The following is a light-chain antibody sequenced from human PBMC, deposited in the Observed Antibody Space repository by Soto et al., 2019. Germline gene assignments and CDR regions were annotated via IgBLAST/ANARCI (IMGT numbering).Light chain of an antibody. CDR2: KAS. J-gene: IGKJ1*01. CDR3: QQYNSDPRA. CDR1: QSISSW. Sequence: DIQMTQSPSNLSASVGDRVTITCRASQSISSWLAWYQQKPGKAPKLLIYKASSLESGVPSRFSGSGSGTEFTLTISSLQPDDFATYYCQQYNSDPRAFGQGTKVEIK. V-gene: IGKV1-5*03.